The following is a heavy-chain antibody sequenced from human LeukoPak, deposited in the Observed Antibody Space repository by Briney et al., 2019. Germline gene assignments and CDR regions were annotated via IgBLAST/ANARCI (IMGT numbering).Heavy chain of an antibody. CDR1: GYTFTSYY. CDR2: INPSGGST. D-gene: IGHD4-23*01. V-gene: IGHV1-46*01. J-gene: IGHJ5*02. CDR3: ARDNSVEDTAWWFDP. Sequence: ASAKVSCKASGYTFTSYYMHWVRQAPGQGLEWMGIINPSGGSTSYAQKFQGRVTMTRDVSTSTDYMELSSLRSEDTAVYYCARDNSVEDTAWWFDPWGQGTLVTVSS.